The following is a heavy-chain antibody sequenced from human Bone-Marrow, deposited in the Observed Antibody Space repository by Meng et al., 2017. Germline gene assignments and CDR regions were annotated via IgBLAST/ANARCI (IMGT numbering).Heavy chain of an antibody. CDR2: ISYDGSNK. CDR3: ARVHFDY. J-gene: IGHJ4*02. V-gene: IGHV3-30*01. Sequence: QVQLVESGGGVVQPGRSLRLSCAASGFTFSSYAMHWVRQAPGKGLEWVAVISYDGSNKYYADSVKGRFTISRDNSKNTLYLQMNSLRAEDTAVYYCARVHFDYWGQGTLVTVFS. CDR1: GFTFSSYA.